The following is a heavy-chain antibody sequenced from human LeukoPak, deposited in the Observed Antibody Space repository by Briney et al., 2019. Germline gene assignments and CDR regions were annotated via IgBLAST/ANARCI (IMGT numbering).Heavy chain of an antibody. D-gene: IGHD1-1*01. J-gene: IGHJ6*03. CDR3: AKAVLVQLKRRGGNGYYHFYMDV. Sequence: GASVKVSSKTSGYSFTNSGVAWVRQAPRHGLEWLGWVSSFNGNTNNAENHQGRVSMTTVASKSTAYMELRSIRSDVTSLYFCAKAVLVQLKRRGGNGYYHFYMDVWGEGTAVTVS. CDR2: VSSFNGNT. CDR1: GYSFTNSG. V-gene: IGHV1-18*01.